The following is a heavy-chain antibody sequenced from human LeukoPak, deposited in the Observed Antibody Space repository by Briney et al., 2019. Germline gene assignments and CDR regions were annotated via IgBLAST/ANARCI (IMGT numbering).Heavy chain of an antibody. D-gene: IGHD5-12*01. J-gene: IGHJ4*02. Sequence: GGSLRLSCAASGFTFSSYGMHWVRQAPGKGLEWVSIIYSGGSTYYADSVKGRFTISRDNSKNTLYLQMNSLRAEDTAVYYCAKDHQYSSPGRYFDYWGQGTLVTVSS. CDR3: AKDHQYSSPGRYFDY. V-gene: IGHV3-NL1*01. CDR1: GFTFSSYG. CDR2: IYSGGST.